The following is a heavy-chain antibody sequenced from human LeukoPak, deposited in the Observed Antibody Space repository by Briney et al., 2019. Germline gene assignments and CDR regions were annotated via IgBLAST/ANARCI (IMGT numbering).Heavy chain of an antibody. CDR2: IYYSGST. CDR3: ARDRGDYYDSSGYMD. Sequence: PSETLSLTCAVYGGSFSSYYWGWIRQPPGKGLEWIGGIYYSGSTYYNPSLKSRVTISVDTSKNQFSLKLSSVTAADTAVYYCARDRGDYYDSSGYMDWGQGTLVTVSS. D-gene: IGHD3-22*01. J-gene: IGHJ4*02. V-gene: IGHV4-34*01. CDR1: GGSFSSYY.